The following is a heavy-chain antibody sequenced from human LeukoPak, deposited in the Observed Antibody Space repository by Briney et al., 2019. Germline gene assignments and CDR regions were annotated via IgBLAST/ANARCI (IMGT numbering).Heavy chain of an antibody. J-gene: IGHJ3*02. Sequence: GGSLRLSCAASGFSLSSYAMSWVRQAPGKELEWVSAISGSGGSTYYADSVKGRFTISRDNSKNTLYLQMNSLRAEDTAVYYCAKDLRQAPLDAFDIWGQGTMVTVSS. CDR1: GFSLSSYA. V-gene: IGHV3-23*01. CDR3: AKDLRQAPLDAFDI. D-gene: IGHD5/OR15-5a*01. CDR2: ISGSGGST.